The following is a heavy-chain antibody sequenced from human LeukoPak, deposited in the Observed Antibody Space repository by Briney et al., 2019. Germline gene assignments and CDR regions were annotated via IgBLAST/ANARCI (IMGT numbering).Heavy chain of an antibody. Sequence: GGSLRLSCATSGFTFSSYAMSWVRQAPGKGLEWVSAISGSGGSTYYADSVKGRFTISRDNSKNTLYLQMNSLRAEDTAVYYCAKDALSYQIRWWDYWGQGTLVTVSS. CDR2: ISGSGGST. CDR3: AKDALSYQIRWWDY. J-gene: IGHJ4*02. V-gene: IGHV3-23*01. D-gene: IGHD2-8*02. CDR1: GFTFSSYA.